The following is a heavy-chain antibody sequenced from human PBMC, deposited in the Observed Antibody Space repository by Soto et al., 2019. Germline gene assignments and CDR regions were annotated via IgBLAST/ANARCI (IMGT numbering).Heavy chain of an antibody. Sequence: SVKVSCKASGGTFSSYTISWVRQAPGQGLEWMGRIIPILGIANYAQKFQGRVTITADKSTSTAYMELRSLRSDDTAVYYCARALTNYGSGSYYIYWFDPWGQGTLVTVSS. CDR1: GGTFSSYT. D-gene: IGHD3-10*01. CDR3: ARALTNYGSGSYYIYWFDP. V-gene: IGHV1-69*02. CDR2: IIPILGIA. J-gene: IGHJ5*02.